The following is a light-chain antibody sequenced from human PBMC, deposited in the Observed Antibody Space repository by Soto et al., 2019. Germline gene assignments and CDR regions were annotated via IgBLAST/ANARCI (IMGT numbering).Light chain of an antibody. Sequence: EIVMTQSPATLSLSPGERATLSCRASQSVGSNLAWYQQKPGQAPRLLISGASTRATGIPARISGSGSGTEFTLTISSLQSEDFAVYYCQQYNNWPLTFGGGTKVGIK. CDR1: QSVGSN. J-gene: IGKJ4*01. V-gene: IGKV3-15*01. CDR3: QQYNNWPLT. CDR2: GAS.